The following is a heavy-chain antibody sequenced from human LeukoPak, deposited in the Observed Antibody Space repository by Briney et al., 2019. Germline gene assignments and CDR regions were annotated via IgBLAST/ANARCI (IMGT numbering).Heavy chain of an antibody. CDR3: ARDNYDNSGYYFDY. CDR2: INHSGST. Sequence: SETLSLTCAVYGGSFSGYYWSWIRQPPGKGLEWIGEINHSGSTNYNPSLKSRVTISVDTSKNQLSLKLSSVTAADTAVYYCARDNYDNSGYYFDYWGQGTLVTVSS. CDR1: GGSFSGYY. D-gene: IGHD3-22*01. J-gene: IGHJ4*02. V-gene: IGHV4-34*01.